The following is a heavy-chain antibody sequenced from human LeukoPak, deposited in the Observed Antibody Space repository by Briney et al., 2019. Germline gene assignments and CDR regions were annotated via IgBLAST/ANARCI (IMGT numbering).Heavy chain of an antibody. CDR2: INAGNGNT. D-gene: IGHD6-13*01. V-gene: IGHV1-3*01. Sequence: ASVKVSCTASGYTFTSYAMHWVRQAPGQRLEWMGWINAGNGNTKYSQKFQGRVTITRDTSASTAYMELSSLRSEDTAVYYCESPYSSSWGLDYWGQGTLVTVSS. CDR1: GYTFTSYA. CDR3: ESPYSSSWGLDY. J-gene: IGHJ4*02.